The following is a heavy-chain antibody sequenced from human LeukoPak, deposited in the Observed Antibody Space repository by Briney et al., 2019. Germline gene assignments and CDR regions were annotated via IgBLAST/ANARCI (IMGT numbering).Heavy chain of an antibody. CDR1: GFTFSSYW. CDR2: IKSDGSST. CDR3: AKDRKVYGV. V-gene: IGHV3-74*01. D-gene: IGHD4-17*01. J-gene: IGHJ4*02. Sequence: GGSLRLSCAASGFTFSSYWMHWVCQAPETGLVWVSRIKSDGSSTTYADSVKGRFTISRDNSKNTLYLQMNSLRAEDTAVYYCAKDRKVYGVWGQGTLVTVSS.